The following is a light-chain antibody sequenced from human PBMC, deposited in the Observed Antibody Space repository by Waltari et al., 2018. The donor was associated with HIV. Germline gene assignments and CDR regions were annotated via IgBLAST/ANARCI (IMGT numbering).Light chain of an antibody. Sequence: QSVLTQPPSVSAAPGQKVTISCTGSSSNIGNNYVSWYQQLPGTAPKSLIYDNNKRPSGMPDLFAGSKSGTSATLGITGLQTGDEADYFCATWECSLSAGVFGGGTKLTVL. CDR1: SSNIGNNY. CDR2: DNN. J-gene: IGLJ2*01. CDR3: ATWECSLSAGV. V-gene: IGLV1-51*01.